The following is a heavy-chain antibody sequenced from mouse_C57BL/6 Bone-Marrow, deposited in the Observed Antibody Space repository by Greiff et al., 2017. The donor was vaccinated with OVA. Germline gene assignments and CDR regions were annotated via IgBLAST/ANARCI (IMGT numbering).Heavy chain of an antibody. Sequence: QVQLQQPGAELVKPGASVKLSCKASGYTFTSYWMHWVKQRPGPGLEWIGMINPNSGSTNYNEKFKSKATLTVDKSSSTAYMQLSSLTSEDSAVYYCAWIRPHFDYWGQGTTLTVSS. CDR3: AWIRPHFDY. CDR2: INPNSGST. CDR1: GYTFTSYW. V-gene: IGHV1-64*01. J-gene: IGHJ2*01. D-gene: IGHD3-2*02.